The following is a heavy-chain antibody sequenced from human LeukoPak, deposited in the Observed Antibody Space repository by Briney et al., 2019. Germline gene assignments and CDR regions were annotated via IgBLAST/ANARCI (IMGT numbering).Heavy chain of an antibody. J-gene: IGHJ5*02. D-gene: IGHD6-13*01. V-gene: IGHV1-69*05. CDR3: ARGSDPYSSSWGFLPGPLTHGKTSWFDP. CDR1: GGTFSSFA. Sequence: SVKVSCRASGGTFSSFAISWVRQAPGQGLEWMGGIIPIFGTANYAQKFQGRITITTDEPTSTAYMELSSLRSEDTAVYYCARGSDPYSSSWGFLPGPLTHGKTSWFDPWGQGTLVTVSS. CDR2: IIPIFGTA.